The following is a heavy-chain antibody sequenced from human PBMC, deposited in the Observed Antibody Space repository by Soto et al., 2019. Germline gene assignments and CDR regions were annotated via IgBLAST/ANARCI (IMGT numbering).Heavy chain of an antibody. D-gene: IGHD3-10*02. CDR2: IYHSGST. Sequence: QLQLQESGSGLVKPSQTLSLTCAVSGGSISSGGYSWSWIRQPPGKGLEWIGYIYHSGSTYYNPSLKSRVTISVDRSKNQFSLKLSSVTGADTAVYYCASFLAGLAKSTYYYVTSWGQGTLVTVSS. CDR1: GGSISSGGYS. CDR3: ASFLAGLAKSTYYYVTS. V-gene: IGHV4-30-2*01. J-gene: IGHJ4*02.